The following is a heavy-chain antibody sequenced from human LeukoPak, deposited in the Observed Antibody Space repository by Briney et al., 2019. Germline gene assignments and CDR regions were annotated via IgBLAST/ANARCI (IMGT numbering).Heavy chain of an antibody. J-gene: IGHJ1*01. D-gene: IGHD3-22*01. V-gene: IGHV4-59*08. CDR3: ARTYYYDSSAHWGYFQH. CDR1: GGSISSYY. Sequence: NASETLSLTCTVSGGSISSYYWSWIRQPPGKGLEWIGYIYYSGSTNYNPSLESRVTISVDTSKNQFSLKLSSVTAADTAVYYCARTYYYDSSAHWGYFQHWGQGTLVTVSS. CDR2: IYYSGST.